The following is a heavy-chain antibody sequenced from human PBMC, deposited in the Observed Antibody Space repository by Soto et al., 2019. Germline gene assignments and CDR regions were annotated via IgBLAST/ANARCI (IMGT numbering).Heavy chain of an antibody. CDR2: SSNSGSFT. D-gene: IGHD1-1*01. CDR1: AFIFSDHY. V-gene: IGHV3-11*06. CDR3: VRSGDNYNLLDY. Sequence: PGGPLTLSCAASAFIFSDHYMSWIRQAPGKGLEGIGYSSNSGSFTRYADSVKGRFSISRDNAKNSLYLQINSLRGDDTAIYYCVRSGDNYNLLDYWGQGT. J-gene: IGHJ4*02.